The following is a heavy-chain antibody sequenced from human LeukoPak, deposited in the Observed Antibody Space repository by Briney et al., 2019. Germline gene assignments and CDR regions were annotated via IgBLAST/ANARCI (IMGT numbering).Heavy chain of an antibody. Sequence: GGSLRLSCAASGFTFSSYAMSWVRQAPGKGLEWVSAISGSGGSTYYADSVKGRFTISRDNSKNTLYLQMNSLRAEDTAVYYCAKNGYDSSGYYFNGHDYWGQGTLVTVSS. CDR2: ISGSGGST. CDR1: GFTFSSYA. D-gene: IGHD3-22*01. V-gene: IGHV3-23*01. J-gene: IGHJ4*02. CDR3: AKNGYDSSGYYFNGHDY.